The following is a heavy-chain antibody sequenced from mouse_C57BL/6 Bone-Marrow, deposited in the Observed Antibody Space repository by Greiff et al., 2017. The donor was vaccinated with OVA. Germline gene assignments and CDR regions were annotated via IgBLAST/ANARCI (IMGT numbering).Heavy chain of an antibody. J-gene: IGHJ2*01. D-gene: IGHD4-1*01. Sequence: QVQLQQSGPELVKPGASVKISCKASGYTFTDYYINWVKQRPGQGLEWIGWIYPGSGNTKYNEKFKDKATLTVDTASSTAYMQLSSLTSDDSAVYFCTRGDWDYFDYWGQGTTLTVSS. CDR3: TRGDWDYFDY. CDR1: GYTFTDYY. CDR2: IYPGSGNT. V-gene: IGHV1-84*01.